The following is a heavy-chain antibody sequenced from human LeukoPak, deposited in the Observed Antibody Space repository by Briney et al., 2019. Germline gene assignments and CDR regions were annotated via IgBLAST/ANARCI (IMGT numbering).Heavy chain of an antibody. CDR2: INHSGST. Sequence: SETLSLTCAVYGGSFSGYDWSWIRQPPGKGLEWIGEINHSGSTNYNPSLKSRVTISVDTSKNQFSLKLSSVTAADTAVYYCARDPPRSSSSYYYYMDVWGKGTTVTVSS. J-gene: IGHJ6*03. D-gene: IGHD6-6*01. CDR1: GGSFSGYD. CDR3: ARDPPRSSSSYYYYMDV. V-gene: IGHV4-34*01.